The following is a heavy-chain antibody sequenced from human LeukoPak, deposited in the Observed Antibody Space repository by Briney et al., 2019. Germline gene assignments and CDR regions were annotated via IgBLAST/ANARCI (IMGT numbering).Heavy chain of an antibody. CDR2: INPNSGGT. V-gene: IGHV1-2*02. D-gene: IGHD4-17*01. CDR1: GYTFIGYY. CDR3: ARDLGMTTVTYNWFDP. Sequence: GASVKVSCKASGYTFIGYYMHWVRQAPGQGLEWMGWINPNSGGTNYAQKFQGRVTMTRDTSISTAYMELSRLRSDDTAVYYCARDLGMTTVTYNWFDPWGQGTLVTVSS. J-gene: IGHJ5*02.